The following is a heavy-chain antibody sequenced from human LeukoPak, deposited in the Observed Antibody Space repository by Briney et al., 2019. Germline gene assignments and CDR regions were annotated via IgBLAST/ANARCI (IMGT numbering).Heavy chain of an antibody. J-gene: IGHJ4*02. CDR3: ARASLSMVRGYYFDY. CDR2: IYHSGST. Sequence: PSQTLSLTCAVSGGSISSGGYSWSWIRQPPGKGLEWIGYIYHSGSTYYNPSLKSQVTISVDRSKNQFSLKLSSVTAADTAVYYCARASLSMVRGYYFDYWGQGTLVTVSS. CDR1: GGSISSGGYS. V-gene: IGHV4-30-2*01. D-gene: IGHD3-10*01.